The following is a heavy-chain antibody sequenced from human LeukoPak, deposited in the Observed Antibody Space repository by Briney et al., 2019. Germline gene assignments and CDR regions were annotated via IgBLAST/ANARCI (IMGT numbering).Heavy chain of an antibody. J-gene: IGHJ4*02. V-gene: IGHV1-2*02. CDR3: ASANFLYCSSTTCLFDY. D-gene: IGHD2-2*01. CDR2: INPNDVDT. Sequence: ASVKVSCKASVYTFTVYYMHLVRHAPGQGFEWMGWINPNDVDTNYAQKCQGRVTMTRDTSISTAHMEVSRVRSDDTAVYYCASANFLYCSSTTCLFDYWGQGTLVTVSS. CDR1: VYTFTVYY.